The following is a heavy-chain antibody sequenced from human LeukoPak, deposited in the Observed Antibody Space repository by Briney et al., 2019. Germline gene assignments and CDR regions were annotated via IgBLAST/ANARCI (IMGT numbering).Heavy chain of an antibody. J-gene: IGHJ6*02. CDR2: INHSGST. Sequence: PSETLSLTCTVSGGSISSYYWSWIRQPPGKGLEWIGEINHSGSTNYNPSLKSRVTISVDTSKNQFSLKLSSVTAADTAVYYCARVRGYCSSTSCPKYYYYYYGMDVWGQGTTVTVSS. V-gene: IGHV4-34*01. D-gene: IGHD2-2*01. CDR3: ARVRGYCSSTSCPKYYYYYYGMDV. CDR1: GGSISSYY.